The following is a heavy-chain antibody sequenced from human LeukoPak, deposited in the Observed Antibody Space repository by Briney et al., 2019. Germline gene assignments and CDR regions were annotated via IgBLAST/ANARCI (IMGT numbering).Heavy chain of an antibody. V-gene: IGHV4-59*01. CDR3: ARVTGYRIEDYFTT. J-gene: IGHJ4*02. CDR2: IYYSGST. D-gene: IGHD6-13*01. CDR1: GGSISSYY. Sequence: SETLSLTCTVSGGSISSYYWSWIRQRPGKGQEWIGYIYYSGSTNYNPSLKSRVTISVETSKNEFSLKLRSVTAADTAVYYCARVTGYRIEDYFTTGAREPWSPSPQ.